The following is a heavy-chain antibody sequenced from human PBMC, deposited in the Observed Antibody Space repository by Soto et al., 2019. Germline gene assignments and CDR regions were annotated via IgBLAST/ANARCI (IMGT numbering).Heavy chain of an antibody. CDR1: GGTFSSYT. CDR2: IIPILGIA. J-gene: IGHJ4*02. D-gene: IGHD3-10*01. CDR3: ARAGTMTPPDY. V-gene: IGHV1-69*02. Sequence: QVQLVQSGAEVKKPGSSVKVSCKASGGTFSSYTISWVRQAPGQGLEWMGRIIPILGIANYAQKFQGRVTITADKSTSTAYMELSSLRFEDTAVYYCARAGTMTPPDYWGQGTLVTVSS.